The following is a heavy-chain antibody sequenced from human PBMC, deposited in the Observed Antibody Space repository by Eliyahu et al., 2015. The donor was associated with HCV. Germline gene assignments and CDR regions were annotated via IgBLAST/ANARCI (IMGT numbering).Heavy chain of an antibody. Sequence: QVQLVQSGAEVKKPGASVKVSCKASGYTFTGYYMHWVRQXPGQGLEWMGWINPNSGGTNYAQKFQGWVTMTRDTSISTAYMELSRLRSDDTAVYYCARARGYSGYAMSGSSSWPWGYGMDVWGQGTTVTVSS. D-gene: IGHD5-12*01. CDR3: ARARGYSGYAMSGSSSWPWGYGMDV. CDR2: INPNSGGT. V-gene: IGHV1-2*04. J-gene: IGHJ6*02. CDR1: GYTFTGYY.